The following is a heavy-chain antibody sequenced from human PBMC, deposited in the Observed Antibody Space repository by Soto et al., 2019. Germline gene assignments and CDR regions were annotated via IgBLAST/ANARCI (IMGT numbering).Heavy chain of an antibody. V-gene: IGHV1-69*06. CDR1: GGTFSSYA. D-gene: IGHD6-6*01. J-gene: IGHJ6*02. Sequence: SVKVSCKASGGTFSSYAISWVRQAPGEGLEWMGGIIPIFGTANYAQKFQGRVTITADKSTSTAYMELSSLRSEDTAVYYCARVEDPSSSSPPYYYYYYGMDVWGQGTTVTVSS. CDR2: IIPIFGTA. CDR3: ARVEDPSSSSPPYYYYYYGMDV.